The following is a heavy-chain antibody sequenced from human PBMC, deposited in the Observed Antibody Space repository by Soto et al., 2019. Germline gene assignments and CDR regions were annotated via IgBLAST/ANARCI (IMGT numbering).Heavy chain of an antibody. D-gene: IGHD6-13*01. Sequence: QVQLVESGGGVVQPGRSLRLSCAASGFTFSSYAMHWVRQAPGKGREWVAVISYDGSNTYYADSVKGRFTISRDNSKNTLYLQMNSLRAEDTAVYYCARDLGAYSSSGRYYYGMDVWGQGTTVTVSS. V-gene: IGHV3-30-3*01. CDR1: GFTFSSYA. CDR2: ISYDGSNT. CDR3: ARDLGAYSSSGRYYYGMDV. J-gene: IGHJ6*02.